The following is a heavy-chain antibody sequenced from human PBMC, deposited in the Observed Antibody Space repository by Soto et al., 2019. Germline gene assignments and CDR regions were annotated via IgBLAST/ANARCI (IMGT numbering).Heavy chain of an antibody. J-gene: IGHJ6*02. CDR3: ARDPGWTRGQRSYDILTGNYYYYGMDV. Sequence: SETLSLTCTVSGGSISSYYWSWIRQPPGKGLEWIGYIYYSGSTNYNPSLKSRVTISVDTSKNQFSLKLSSVTAADTAVYYCARDPGWTRGQRSYDILTGNYYYYGMDVWGQGTTVT. CDR1: GGSISSYY. CDR2: IYYSGST. D-gene: IGHD3-9*01. V-gene: IGHV4-59*01.